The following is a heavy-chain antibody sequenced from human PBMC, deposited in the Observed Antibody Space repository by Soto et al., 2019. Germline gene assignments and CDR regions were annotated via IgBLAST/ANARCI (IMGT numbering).Heavy chain of an antibody. V-gene: IGHV3-48*03. D-gene: IGHD3-10*01. CDR3: ASGGAHGMDV. Sequence: GGSLRLSCAAAGFTFSSYEMNWVRQAPGKGLEWVSYISSSGSTIYYADSVKGRFTISRDNAKNSLYLQMNSLRAEDTAVYYCASGGAHGMDVWGQGTTVTVSS. CDR1: GFTFSSYE. J-gene: IGHJ6*02. CDR2: ISSSGSTI.